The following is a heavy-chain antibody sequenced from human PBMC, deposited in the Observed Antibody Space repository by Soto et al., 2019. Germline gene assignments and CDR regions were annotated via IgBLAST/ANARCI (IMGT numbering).Heavy chain of an antibody. V-gene: IGHV5-51*01. CDR2: IYPGDSDT. CDR1: GYSFTSYW. J-gene: IGHJ4*02. CDR3: ARHRNQDNYDFWSGQFDY. D-gene: IGHD3-3*01. Sequence: GESLKISCKGSGYSFTSYWIGWVRQMPGKGLEWMGIIYPGDSDTRYSPSFQGQVTISADKSISTAYLQWSSLKASDTAMYYCARHRNQDNYDFWSGQFDYWGQGTLVTVSS.